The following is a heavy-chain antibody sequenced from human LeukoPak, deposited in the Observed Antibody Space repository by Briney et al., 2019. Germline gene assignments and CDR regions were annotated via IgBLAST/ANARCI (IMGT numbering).Heavy chain of an antibody. CDR3: ARDLRYYDSSGYYYPLGY. Sequence: GASVKVSCKAPGYTFTSYYMHWVRQAPGQGLEWMGIINPSGGSTSYAQKFQGRVTMTRDTSTSTVYMELSSLRSEDTAVYYCARDLRYYDSSGYYYPLGYWGQGTLVTVSS. CDR2: INPSGGST. D-gene: IGHD3-22*01. CDR1: GYTFTSYY. J-gene: IGHJ4*02. V-gene: IGHV1-46*01.